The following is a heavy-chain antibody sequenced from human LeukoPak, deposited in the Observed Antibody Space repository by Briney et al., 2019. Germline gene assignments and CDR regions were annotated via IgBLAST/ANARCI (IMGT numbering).Heavy chain of an antibody. Sequence: SETLSLACAVYGGSFSDYYWSWIRQPPGKGLEWIGEINHSGSTNYNPSLKSRVTISVDTSKNQFSLKLNSVTAADTAVYYCARDYPSLYDAFDIWGQGTMVTVSS. J-gene: IGHJ3*02. V-gene: IGHV4-34*01. CDR1: GGSFSDYY. D-gene: IGHD3-16*02. CDR3: ARDYPSLYDAFDI. CDR2: INHSGST.